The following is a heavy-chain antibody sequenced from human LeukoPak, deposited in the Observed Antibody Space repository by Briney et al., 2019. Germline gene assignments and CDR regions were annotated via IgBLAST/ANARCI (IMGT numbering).Heavy chain of an antibody. Sequence: SETLSLTCAVYGGSFSGYYWSWIRQPPGKGLEWIGEINHSGSTNYNPSLKSRVTISVDTSKNQFSLKLSSVTAADTAVYYCAGGLVGSEADILTGYYRYFDYWGQGTLVTVSS. CDR2: INHSGST. CDR1: GGSFSGYY. J-gene: IGHJ4*02. CDR3: AGGLVGSEADILTGYYRYFDY. V-gene: IGHV4-34*01. D-gene: IGHD3-9*01.